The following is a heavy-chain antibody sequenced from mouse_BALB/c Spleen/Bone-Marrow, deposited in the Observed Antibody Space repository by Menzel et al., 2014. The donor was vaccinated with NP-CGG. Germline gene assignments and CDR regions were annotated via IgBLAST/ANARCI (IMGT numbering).Heavy chain of an antibody. Sequence: VQLQQSGAELVKPGASVKLSCAASGFNIKDTFIHWVKQRPEQGLEWIGSIDPANDNSKFDPKFQGKATLTADTSSNTAYRQLSSLTSEDTAVYFCTRIYVRHYFDYWGQGTTLTVSS. D-gene: IGHD1-1*01. J-gene: IGHJ2*01. V-gene: IGHV14-3*02. CDR2: IDPANDNS. CDR1: GFNIKDTF. CDR3: TRIYVRHYFDY.